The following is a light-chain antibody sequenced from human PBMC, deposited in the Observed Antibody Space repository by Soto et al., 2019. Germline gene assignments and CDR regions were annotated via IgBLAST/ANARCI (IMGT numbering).Light chain of an antibody. CDR3: QQNFSPTLN. CDR2: GAS. Sequence: DIQMTQSPSSLSASVGDRVTITCRASQTIYDYVTWFQQRPGKAPKVLIYGASTLQSGVPSRFSGSGSGTEFTLTISNFQPEDFATYYCQQNFSPTLNFGGGTKVDIK. CDR1: QTIYDY. J-gene: IGKJ4*01. V-gene: IGKV1-39*01.